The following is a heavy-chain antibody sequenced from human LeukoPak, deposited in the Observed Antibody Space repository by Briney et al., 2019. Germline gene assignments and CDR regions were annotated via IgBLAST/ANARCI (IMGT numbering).Heavy chain of an antibody. CDR3: ARGGYDILTGYGY. CDR2: IIPIFGTA. D-gene: IGHD3-9*01. Sequence: SVKVSCKASGGTFSSYAISWVRQAPGQGLEWMGGIIPIFGTANYAQKFQGRVTITADESTSTAYMELSSLRSEDTVVYYCARGGYDILTGYGYWGQGTLVTVSS. J-gene: IGHJ4*02. CDR1: GGTFSSYA. V-gene: IGHV1-69*01.